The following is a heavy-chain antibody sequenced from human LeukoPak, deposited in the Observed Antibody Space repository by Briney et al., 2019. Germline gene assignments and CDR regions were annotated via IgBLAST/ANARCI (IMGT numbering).Heavy chain of an antibody. Sequence: ASVKVSCKASRYTFTSYYMHWVRQAPGQGLEWMGIINPSGGSTSYAQKFQGRVTMTRDMSTSTVYMELSSLRSEDTAVYYCARDWEWGGNSVGPQFMDVWGKGTTVTVSS. CDR3: ARDWEWGGNSVGPQFMDV. V-gene: IGHV1-46*01. CDR1: RYTFTSYY. D-gene: IGHD4-23*01. J-gene: IGHJ6*03. CDR2: INPSGGST.